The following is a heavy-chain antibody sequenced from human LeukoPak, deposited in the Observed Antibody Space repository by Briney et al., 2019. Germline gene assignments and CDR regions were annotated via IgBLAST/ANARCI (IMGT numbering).Heavy chain of an antibody. V-gene: IGHV4-59*01. CDR1: GGSISNYY. Sequence: SETLSLTCTVSGGSISNYYWSWIRQPPGKGLEWIGYIFYSGSTNYNPSLKSRVTMSLDTSKSHFSLKLSSATAADTAVYYCARGASPDFWGQGTLVTVSS. J-gene: IGHJ4*02. CDR3: ARGASPDF. CDR2: IFYSGST.